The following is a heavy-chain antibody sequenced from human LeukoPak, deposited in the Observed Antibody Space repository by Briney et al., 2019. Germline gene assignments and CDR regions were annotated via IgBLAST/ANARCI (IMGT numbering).Heavy chain of an antibody. CDR1: GYTFTNYY. CDR2: INPSGGST. D-gene: IGHD1-26*01. V-gene: IGHV1-46*01. J-gene: IGHJ4*02. CDR3: ARDAIVGATTAGFDY. Sequence: ASVKVSFKASGYTFTNYYMHWVRQAPGQGLEGMGIINPSGGSTSYAQKFQGRVTMTRDTSTSTVYMELSSLRSEDTAVYYCARDAIVGATTAGFDYWGQGTLVTVSS.